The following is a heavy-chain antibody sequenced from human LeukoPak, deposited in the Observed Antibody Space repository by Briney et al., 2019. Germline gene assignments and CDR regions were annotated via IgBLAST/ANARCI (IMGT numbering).Heavy chain of an antibody. CDR1: GYTFTSYY. V-gene: IGHV1-46*01. CDR2: INPSGGST. D-gene: IGHD3-16*01. J-gene: IGHJ4*02. Sequence: GASVKVSCKASGYTFTSYYMHWVRQAPGQGLEWMGIINPSGGSTSYAQKFQGRVTMTRDMSTSTVYMELSSLRSEDTAMYYCARDKEPLFNYAWEYYCDYWGQGTLVTVSS. CDR3: ARDKEPLFNYAWEYYCDY.